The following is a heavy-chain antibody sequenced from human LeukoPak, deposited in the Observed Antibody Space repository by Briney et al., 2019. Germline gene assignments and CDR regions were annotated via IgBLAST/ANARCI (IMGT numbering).Heavy chain of an antibody. CDR2: FYASGTT. Sequence: SETLSLTCNVFGVSISNYFWSWFRKPAGKGLEWIGRFYASGTTYYSPSLRSRVTLSMDTSKNHFSLKLTSVTAADTAVYYCARTHCGGGSCDTFDPWGQGTLVTVSS. CDR1: GVSISNYF. D-gene: IGHD2-21*01. CDR3: ARTHCGGGSCDTFDP. V-gene: IGHV4-4*07. J-gene: IGHJ5*02.